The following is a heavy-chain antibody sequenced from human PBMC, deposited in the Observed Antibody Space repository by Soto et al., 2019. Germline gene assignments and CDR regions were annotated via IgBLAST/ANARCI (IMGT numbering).Heavy chain of an antibody. CDR3: AKEDGGTPVIREFYFDS. D-gene: IGHD4-17*01. CDR2: IYYSGIT. CDR1: GASVSGGSHY. V-gene: IGHV4-61*01. Sequence: PSETLSLTCTVSGASVSGGSHYWSWIWQTPGKGLEWIGYIYYSGITKYNPSLQSRVTISVDTSKNQVFLHLTSVTAADTAVYYCAKEDGGTPVIREFYFDSWGQGSLVTVSS. J-gene: IGHJ4*02.